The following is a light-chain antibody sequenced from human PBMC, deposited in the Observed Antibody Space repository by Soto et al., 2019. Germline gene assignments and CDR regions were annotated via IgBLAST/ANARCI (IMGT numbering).Light chain of an antibody. V-gene: IGKV2-40*01. CDR3: QKYNGAPLT. CDR1: QSLLDSDDGNTY. J-gene: IGKJ4*01. CDR2: TLS. Sequence: DIVMTQTPLSLPVTPGEPASISCRSSQSLLDSDDGNTYLDWYLQKPGPSPPLLIYTLSYRASGVPDRFRGSGSGTDFTLTISGLQPEDVATYYCQKYNGAPLTFGGGTKVEIK.